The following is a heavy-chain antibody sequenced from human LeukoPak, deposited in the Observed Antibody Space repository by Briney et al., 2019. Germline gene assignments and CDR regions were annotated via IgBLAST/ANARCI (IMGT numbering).Heavy chain of an antibody. J-gene: IGHJ4*02. D-gene: IGHD1-26*01. Sequence: ASVKVSCKASGYTFTSYGISWVRQAPGQGLEWMGGIIPIFGTANYAQKFQGRVTITADESTSTAYMELSSLRSEDTAVYYCARDLSQVGYWGQGTLVTVSS. CDR2: IIPIFGTA. CDR1: GYTFTSYG. CDR3: ARDLSQVGY. V-gene: IGHV1-69*13.